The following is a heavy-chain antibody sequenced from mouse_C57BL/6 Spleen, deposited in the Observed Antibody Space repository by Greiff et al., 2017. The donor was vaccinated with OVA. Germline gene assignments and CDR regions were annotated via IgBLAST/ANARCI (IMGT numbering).Heavy chain of an antibody. V-gene: IGHV3-1*01. CDR3: ARGSNYNAMDY. J-gene: IGHJ4*01. CDR2: ISYSGST. Sequence: QSGPGMVKPSQSLSLTCTVTGYSITSGYDWHWIRHFPGNKLEWMGYISYSGSTNYNPSLKSRIPITHDTSKNHFFLKLNSVTTEDTATYYCARGSNYNAMDYWGQGTSVTVSS. CDR1: GYSITSGYD. D-gene: IGHD2-5*01.